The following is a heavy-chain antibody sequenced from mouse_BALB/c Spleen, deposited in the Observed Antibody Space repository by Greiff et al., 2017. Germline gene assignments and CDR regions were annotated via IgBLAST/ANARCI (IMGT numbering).Heavy chain of an antibody. CDR2: IYPGNSDT. V-gene: IGHV1-5*01. CDR1: GYTFTSYW. Sequence: VHVKQSGTVLARPGASVKMSCKASGYTFTSYWMHWVKQRPGQGLEWIGAIYPGNSDTSYNQKFNGKAKLTAVTSTSTAYRELSSLTNDDSAVYNCTRSGGSPCAYWGQGTLVTVSA. J-gene: IGHJ3*01. D-gene: IGHD6-1*01. CDR3: TRSGGSPCAY.